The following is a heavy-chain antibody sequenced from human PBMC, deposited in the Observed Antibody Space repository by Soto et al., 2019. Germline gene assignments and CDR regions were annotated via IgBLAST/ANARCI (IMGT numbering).Heavy chain of an antibody. V-gene: IGHV4-34*01. Sequence: QVQLQQWGAGLLKPSESLSLTCAVYGGSFSGYYWSWIRQPPGKGLEWIGEINHSGSTNYNPSLKSRVTISVDTSKNQFSLKLSSVTAADTAVYYCARHPTYLRSIAVAGNFDYWGQGTLVTVSS. CDR2: INHSGST. CDR1: GGSFSGYY. J-gene: IGHJ4*02. D-gene: IGHD6-19*01. CDR3: ARHPTYLRSIAVAGNFDY.